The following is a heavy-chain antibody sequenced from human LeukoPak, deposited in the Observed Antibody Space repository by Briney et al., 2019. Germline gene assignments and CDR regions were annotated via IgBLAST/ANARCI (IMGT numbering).Heavy chain of an antibody. CDR1: AYTLTGYY. CDR2: IKPSSGGT. J-gene: IGHJ4*02. V-gene: IGHV1-2*02. CDR3: ARGRIPIDY. Sequence: ASVKVSCMASAYTLTGYYMHWVRPAPEQGLEWMGWIKPSSGGTNYAQKCQGRVTMTRDKSISSAYMELRRLRSDDTDVYYCARGRIPIDYCGQGTLVTVSA.